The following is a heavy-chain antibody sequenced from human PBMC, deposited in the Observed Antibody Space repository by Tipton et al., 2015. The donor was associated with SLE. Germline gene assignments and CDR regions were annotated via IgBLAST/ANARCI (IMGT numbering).Heavy chain of an antibody. V-gene: IGHV3-23*01. J-gene: IGHJ4*02. CDR1: GFTFRSYT. CDR3: AKREEDYFDY. CDR2: ISGSGEST. Sequence: SLRLSCEGSGFTFRSYTMTWVRQAPGKGLEWVSGISGSGESTYYADSVKGRFTISRDNSKNTLYLQMNSLRPEDTAVYYCAKREEDYFDYWGQGTLVTVSS.